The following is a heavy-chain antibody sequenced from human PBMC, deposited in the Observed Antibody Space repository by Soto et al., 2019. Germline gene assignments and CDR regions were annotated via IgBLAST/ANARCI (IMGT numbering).Heavy chain of an antibody. CDR2: LNDSGGT. D-gene: IGHD3-10*01. CDR1: GGSFSGYY. Sequence: WETPSLTCAVYGGSFSGYYWSWIRQPPGKGLEWIGELNDSGGTNYNASLKSRVSISGDTSKNQFSLKLSFVTAADTAVYYCARARGGVQHWGPGTLVTVSS. V-gene: IGHV4-34*01. J-gene: IGHJ1*01. CDR3: ARARGGVQH.